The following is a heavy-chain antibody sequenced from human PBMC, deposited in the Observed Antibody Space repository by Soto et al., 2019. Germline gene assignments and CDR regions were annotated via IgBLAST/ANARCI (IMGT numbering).Heavy chain of an antibody. CDR1: GGSFSGYY. J-gene: IGHJ2*01. CDR3: ASGLYSGYDSPRDFDL. Sequence: QVQLQQWGAGLLKPSETLSLTCAVYGGSFSGYYWNWIRQPPGKGLEWIGEINHSRSTNFNPSLKSRVSISGDPFKNQFTLKLNSVTAADAAVYYCASGLYSGYDSPRDFDLWGRGTLVTVSS. V-gene: IGHV4-34*01. CDR2: INHSRST. D-gene: IGHD5-12*01.